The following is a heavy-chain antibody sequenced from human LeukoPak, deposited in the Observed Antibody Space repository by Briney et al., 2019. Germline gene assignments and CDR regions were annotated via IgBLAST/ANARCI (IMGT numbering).Heavy chain of an antibody. D-gene: IGHD3-10*01. Sequence: SETLSLTCTVSGGSIGSDNYYWDWIRQPPGKGLEFIAGIFYTGTTYYNPSLKSRVTISVDTSKNQFSLKLSSVTAADTAVYYCARFGVIMVRGATFGRYFDLWGRGTLVTVSS. CDR2: IFYTGTT. V-gene: IGHV4-39*07. CDR3: ARFGVIMVRGATFGRYFDL. CDR1: GGSIGSDNYY. J-gene: IGHJ2*01.